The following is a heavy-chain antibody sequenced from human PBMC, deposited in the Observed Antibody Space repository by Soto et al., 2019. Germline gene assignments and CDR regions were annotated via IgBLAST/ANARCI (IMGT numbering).Heavy chain of an antibody. CDR2: ISYDGSNK. Sequence: GGSLRLSCAASGFTFSSYAMHWVRQAPGKGLEWVAVISYDGSNKYYADSVKGRFTISRDNSKNTLYLQMNSLRAEDTAVYYCARGESYLDYWGQGTLVTVSS. V-gene: IGHV3-30-3*01. CDR1: GFTFSSYA. D-gene: IGHD3-16*02. J-gene: IGHJ4*02. CDR3: ARGESYLDY.